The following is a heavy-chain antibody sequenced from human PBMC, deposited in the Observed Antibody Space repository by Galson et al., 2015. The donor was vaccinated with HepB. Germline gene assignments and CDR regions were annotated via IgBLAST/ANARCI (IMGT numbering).Heavy chain of an antibody. CDR3: AHMDLGLTSFAY. CDR2: LFWDGDQ. Sequence: PALVKPTQTLTLTCTFSGFSLNSRGVGVGWIRQPPGKALEWLALLFWDGDQRYTPLLKSRLSVTKDTSKNQVVLKLTSVDPVDTATYYCAHMDLGLTSFAYWGQGTLVTVSS. J-gene: IGHJ4*02. CDR1: GFSLNSRGVG. V-gene: IGHV2-5*02. D-gene: IGHD3/OR15-3a*01.